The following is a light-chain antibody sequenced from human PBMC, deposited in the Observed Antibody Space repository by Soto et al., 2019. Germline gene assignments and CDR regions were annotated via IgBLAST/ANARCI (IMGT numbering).Light chain of an antibody. CDR3: QSYDNSLSGYV. CDR2: GNT. V-gene: IGLV1-40*01. CDR1: SSNIGAGYD. Sequence: QSVLTQPPSVSGAPGQRVTISCTGSSSNIGAGYDVHWYQQLPGTAPKLLIYGNTNRPSGVPDRFSGSKSDTSASLAITGLQAEDEADYYCQSYDNSLSGYVFGTGTKVTVL. J-gene: IGLJ1*01.